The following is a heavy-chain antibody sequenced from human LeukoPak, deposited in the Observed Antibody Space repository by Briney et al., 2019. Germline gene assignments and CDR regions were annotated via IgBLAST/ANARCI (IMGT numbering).Heavy chain of an antibody. V-gene: IGHV1-2*04. CDR3: ASRIAVAGNEGAFDI. CDR2: INPNSGGT. Sequence: ASVKVSCKASGYTFTGYYMHWARQAPGQGLEWMGWINPNSGGTNYAQKFQGWVTMTRDTSNSTAYMELSRLRSDDTAVYYCASRIAVAGNEGAFDIWGQGTMVTVSS. J-gene: IGHJ3*02. D-gene: IGHD6-19*01. CDR1: GYTFTGYY.